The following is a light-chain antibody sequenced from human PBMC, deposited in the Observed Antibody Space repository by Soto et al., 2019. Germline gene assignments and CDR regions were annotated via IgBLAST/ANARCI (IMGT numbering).Light chain of an antibody. CDR2: DVS. J-gene: IGKJ2*01. Sequence: DIHMTQSPSTLAASGGDTVTMTCRSSSKWVAWYQKKPGKDPKLLIYDVSNLDRGVPPRCSGSTSGAESTLTITGLQPEDLGTYYWQHTPDFTFGQGTKVEIK. CDR1: SSSKW. V-gene: IGKV1-5*01. CDR3: QHTPDFT.